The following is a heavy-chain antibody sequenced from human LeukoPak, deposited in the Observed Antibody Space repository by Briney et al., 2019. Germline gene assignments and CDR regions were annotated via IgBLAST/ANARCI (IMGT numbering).Heavy chain of an antibody. J-gene: IGHJ4*02. CDR1: GFTFSSYE. D-gene: IGHD3-22*01. Sequence: PGGSLRLSCAASGFTFSSYEMNWVRQAPGKGLEWVSYISSSGSTIYYADSVEGRFTISRDNAKNSLYLQMNSLRAEDTAVYYCARAGFLDYDSSGYRYWGQGTLVTVSS. V-gene: IGHV3-48*03. CDR2: ISSSGSTI. CDR3: ARAGFLDYDSSGYRY.